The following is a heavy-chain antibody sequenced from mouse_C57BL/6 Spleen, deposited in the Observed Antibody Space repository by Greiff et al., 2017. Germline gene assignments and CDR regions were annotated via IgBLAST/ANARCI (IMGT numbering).Heavy chain of an antibody. CDR2: IWSGGST. V-gene: IGHV2-2*01. D-gene: IGHD2-5*01. CDR1: GFSLTSYG. J-gene: IGHJ3*01. CDR3: AGYYSNFEGFAY. Sequence: VQLQQSGPGLVQPSQSLSITCTVSGFSLTSYGVHWVRQSPGKGLEWLGVIWSGGSTDYNAAFISRLSISKDNSKSQVFFKMNSLQADEPAIYYCAGYYSNFEGFAYWGQGTLVTVSA.